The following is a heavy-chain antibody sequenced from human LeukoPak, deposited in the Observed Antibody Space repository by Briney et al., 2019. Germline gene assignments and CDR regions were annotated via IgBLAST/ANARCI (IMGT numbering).Heavy chain of an antibody. Sequence: GASVTVSCKASGGTFSSYAISWVRQAPGQGLEWMGGIIPIFGTANYAQKFQGRVTITADESTSTAYMELSSLRSEDTAVYYCARGRRYAHYYGMDVWGQGTTVTVSS. D-gene: IGHD1-1*01. V-gene: IGHV1-69*13. J-gene: IGHJ6*02. CDR3: ARGRRYAHYYGMDV. CDR2: IIPIFGTA. CDR1: GGTFSSYA.